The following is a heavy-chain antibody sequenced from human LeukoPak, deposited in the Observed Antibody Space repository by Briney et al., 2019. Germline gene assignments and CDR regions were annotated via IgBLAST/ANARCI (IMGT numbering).Heavy chain of an antibody. Sequence: GASVKVSCKASGYTFTSYDINWVRQATGQGLEWMGWMNPNSGNTGYAQKFQGRVTMTRNTSISTVYMELSSLRSEDTAVYYCARAIGGSYCFDYWGQGTLVTVSS. CDR2: MNPNSGNT. D-gene: IGHD1-26*01. J-gene: IGHJ4*02. V-gene: IGHV1-8*01. CDR1: GYTFTSYD. CDR3: ARAIGGSYCFDY.